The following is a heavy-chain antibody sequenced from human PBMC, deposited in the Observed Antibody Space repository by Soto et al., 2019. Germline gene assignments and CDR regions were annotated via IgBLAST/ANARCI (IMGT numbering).Heavy chain of an antibody. CDR3: ARPNYYDSSGPRDY. Sequence: GSLRLSCAASGFTFSSYEMNWVRQAPGKGLEWVSYISSSGSTIYYADSVKGRFTISRDNAKNSLYLQMNSLRAEDTAVYYCARPNYYDSSGPRDYWGQGTLVTVSS. CDR2: ISSSGSTI. J-gene: IGHJ4*02. D-gene: IGHD3-22*01. CDR1: GFTFSSYE. V-gene: IGHV3-48*03.